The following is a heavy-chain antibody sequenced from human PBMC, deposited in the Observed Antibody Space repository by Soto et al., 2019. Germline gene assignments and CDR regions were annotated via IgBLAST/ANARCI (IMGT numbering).Heavy chain of an antibody. CDR2: ISWDGGST. CDR3: AKGIWSTTVTPLDY. V-gene: IGHV3-43*01. D-gene: IGHD4-17*01. CDR1: GFTFDDYT. J-gene: IGHJ4*02. Sequence: PGGSLRLSCAASGFTFDDYTMHWVRQAPGKGLEWVSLISWDGGSTYYADSVKGRFTISRDNSKNSLYLQMNSLRTEDTALYYCAKGIWSTTVTPLDYWGQGTLVTVS.